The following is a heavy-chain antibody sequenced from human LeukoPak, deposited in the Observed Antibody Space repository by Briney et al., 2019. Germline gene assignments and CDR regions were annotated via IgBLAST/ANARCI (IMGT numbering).Heavy chain of an antibody. CDR3: ARDSGRKYVPRFDP. CDR2: ISAYNGNT. Sequence: ASVKVSCKASGYTFTSYGISLVRQAPGQGLEWMGWISAYNGNTNYAQKLQGRVTMTTDTSTSTAYMELRSLRSDDTAVYYCARDSGRKYVPRFDPWGQRTLVAVCS. D-gene: IGHD3-10*01. CDR1: GYTFTSYG. J-gene: IGHJ5*02. V-gene: IGHV1-18*01.